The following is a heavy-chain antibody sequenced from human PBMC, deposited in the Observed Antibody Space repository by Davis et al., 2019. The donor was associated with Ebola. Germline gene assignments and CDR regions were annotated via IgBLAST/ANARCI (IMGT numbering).Heavy chain of an antibody. CDR3: ARDRGRSGPNGHYYYGMDV. CDR2: IYHSGST. J-gene: IGHJ6*02. D-gene: IGHD3-3*01. V-gene: IGHV4-30-2*01. CDR1: GGSISSGGYS. Sequence: LRLSCAVSGGSISSGGYSWSWIRQPPGKGLEWIGYIYHSGSTYYNPSLKSRVTISVDRSKNQFSLKLSSVTAADTAVYYCARDRGRSGPNGHYYYGMDVWGQGTTVTVSS.